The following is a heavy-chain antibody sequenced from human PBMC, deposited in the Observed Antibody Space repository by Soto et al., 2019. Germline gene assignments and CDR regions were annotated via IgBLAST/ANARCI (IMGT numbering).Heavy chain of an antibody. Sequence: GGSLRLSCAASGFTFSDYYMSWIRQAPGKGLEWVSYISSSGSTIYYADSVKGRFTISRDNAKNSLYLQMNSLRAEDTAVYYYAREVAVAGTDAFDIWGQGTMVTVSS. D-gene: IGHD6-19*01. V-gene: IGHV3-11*01. CDR1: GFTFSDYY. CDR2: ISSSGSTI. J-gene: IGHJ3*02. CDR3: AREVAVAGTDAFDI.